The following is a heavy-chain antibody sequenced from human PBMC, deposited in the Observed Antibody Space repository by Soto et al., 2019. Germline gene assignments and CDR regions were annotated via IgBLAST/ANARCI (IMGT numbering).Heavy chain of an antibody. CDR1: GGSISSGGYS. CDR2: IYHSGST. CDR3: ARDNGDFSYFDY. J-gene: IGHJ4*02. D-gene: IGHD4-17*01. Sequence: SETLSLTCAVSGGSISSGGYSWSWIRQPPGKGLEWIGYIYHSGSTYYNPPLKSRVTISVDRSKNQFSLKLSSVTAADTAVYYCARDNGDFSYFDYWGQGTLVTVSS. V-gene: IGHV4-30-2*01.